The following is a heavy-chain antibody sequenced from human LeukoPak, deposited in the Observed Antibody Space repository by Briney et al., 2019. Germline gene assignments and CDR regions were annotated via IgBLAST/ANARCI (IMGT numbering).Heavy chain of an antibody. CDR3: AKAKSFSGSVTIVDY. V-gene: IGHV3-30*18. Sequence: PGGSLRLSCAASGFTFSNCGMHWVRQAPGKGLEWVAVISYDGSIKDYADSVKGRFTISRDNSKNTLYLQMNSLRAEDTAVYYGAKAKSFSGSVTIVDYWGQGTLVTVSS. D-gene: IGHD1-26*01. J-gene: IGHJ4*02. CDR1: GFTFSNCG. CDR2: ISYDGSIK.